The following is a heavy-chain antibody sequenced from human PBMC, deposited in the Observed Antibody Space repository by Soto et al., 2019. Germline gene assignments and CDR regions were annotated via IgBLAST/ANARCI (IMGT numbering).Heavy chain of an antibody. D-gene: IGHD4-17*01. J-gene: IGHJ4*02. Sequence: SETLSLTCAVYGGSFSGYYWSWIRQPPGKGLEWIGYIYHSGSTYYNPSLKSRVTISVDRSKNQFSLKLSSVTAADTAVYYCAREADYGDYFIFDYWGQGTLVTVSS. CDR3: AREADYGDYFIFDY. V-gene: IGHV4-34*01. CDR2: IYHSGST. CDR1: GGSFSGYY.